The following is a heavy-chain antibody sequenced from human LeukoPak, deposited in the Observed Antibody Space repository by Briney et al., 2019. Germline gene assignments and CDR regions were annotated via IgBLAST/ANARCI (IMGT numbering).Heavy chain of an antibody. CDR2: IYTSGGT. CDR1: GGSISSYY. CDR3: ARAGGKSQYDFWSGYQPNWFDP. D-gene: IGHD3-3*01. V-gene: IGHV4-4*07. J-gene: IGHJ5*02. Sequence: SETLSLTCTVSGGSISSYYWSWIRQPAGKGLEWIGRIYTSGGTNCNPSLKSRVTISVDKSKNQFSLKLSSVTAADTAVYYCARAGGKSQYDFWSGYQPNWFDPWGQGTLVTVSS.